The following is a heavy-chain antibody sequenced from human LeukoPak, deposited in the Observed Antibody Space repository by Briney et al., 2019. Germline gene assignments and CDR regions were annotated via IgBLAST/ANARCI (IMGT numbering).Heavy chain of an antibody. CDR2: IYYSGST. J-gene: IGHJ4*02. D-gene: IGHD3-22*01. CDR1: GGSISSSSYY. V-gene: IGHV4-31*03. Sequence: SETLTLTCTVSGGSISSSSYYWSWIRQHPGKGLEWIGYIYYSGSTYYNPSLKSRVTISVDTSKNQFSLKLSSVTAADTAVYYCARSPQYDSSGYPYYWGQGTLVTVSS. CDR3: ARSPQYDSSGYPYY.